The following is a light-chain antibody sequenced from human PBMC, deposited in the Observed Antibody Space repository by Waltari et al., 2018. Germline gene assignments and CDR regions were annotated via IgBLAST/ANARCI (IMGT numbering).Light chain of an antibody. J-gene: IGKJ1*01. Sequence: DIQMSQSPSSLSASVGDSVTNTCRASQGISSYLNWYQQKPGKAPKLLIYYANSLASGVPSRFSGSGSGTEFTLTISSLQPEDFATYYCQQGNSNPRTFGQGTKVEIK. CDR3: QQGNSNPRT. CDR1: QGISSY. CDR2: YAN. V-gene: IGKV1-39*01.